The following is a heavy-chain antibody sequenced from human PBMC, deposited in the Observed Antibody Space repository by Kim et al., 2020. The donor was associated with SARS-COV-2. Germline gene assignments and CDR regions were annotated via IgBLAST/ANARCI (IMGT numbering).Heavy chain of an antibody. CDR2: ISSNGGST. J-gene: IGHJ4*02. V-gene: IGHV3-64D*09. D-gene: IGHD6-19*01. CDR1: GFTFSSYA. Sequence: GGSLRLSCSASGFTFSSYAMHWVRQAPGKGLEYVSAISSNGGSTYYADSVKGRFTISRDNSKNTLYLQMSSLRAEDTAVYYCVKTEYSSSAPVKYSSGWYTGLDYWGQGTLVTVSS. CDR3: VKTEYSSSAPVKYSSGWYTGLDY.